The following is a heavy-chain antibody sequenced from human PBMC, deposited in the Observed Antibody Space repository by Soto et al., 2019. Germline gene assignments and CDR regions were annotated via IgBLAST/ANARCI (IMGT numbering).Heavy chain of an antibody. J-gene: IGHJ4*02. CDR3: ARVRVITFGGVIVIPDDYFDY. CDR2: INHSGST. D-gene: IGHD3-16*02. CDR1: GGSFSGYY. V-gene: IGHV4-34*01. Sequence: QVQLQQWGAGLLKPSETLSLTCAVYGGSFSGYYWSWIRQPPGKGLEWIGEINHSGSTNYNPSLKSRVTLSVDTSKNQFSLKLSSVTAADTAVYYCARVRVITFGGVIVIPDDYFDYWGQGTLVTVSS.